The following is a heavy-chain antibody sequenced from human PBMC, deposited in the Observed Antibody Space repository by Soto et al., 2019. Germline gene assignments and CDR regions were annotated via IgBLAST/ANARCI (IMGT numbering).Heavy chain of an antibody. CDR3: AKSPGMYYYDSSGYYHYDY. CDR2: ISGSGVST. D-gene: IGHD3-22*01. V-gene: IGHV3-23*01. CDR1: GFTFSSYA. J-gene: IGHJ4*02. Sequence: GGSLRLSCAASGFTFSSYAMSWVRQAPWKGLEWVSAISGSGVSTYYADSVKGRFTISRDNSKNTLYLQMNSLRAEDTAVYYCAKSPGMYYYDSSGYYHYDYWGQGTLVTVSS.